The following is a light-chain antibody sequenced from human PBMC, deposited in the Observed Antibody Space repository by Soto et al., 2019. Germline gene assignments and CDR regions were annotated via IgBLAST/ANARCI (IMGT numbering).Light chain of an antibody. J-gene: IGKJ1*01. CDR3: KRHGAT. Sequence: WTQSPATPSLPPGERASLSCRASQSVSSSDLAWYPQQHGQAPSLLIYGASSRATGIPDRFSGSGSGKDFTITIRGLEPEDSSAYYCKRHGATCGQGTKVDIK. CDR1: QSVSSSD. CDR2: GAS. V-gene: IGKV3-20*01.